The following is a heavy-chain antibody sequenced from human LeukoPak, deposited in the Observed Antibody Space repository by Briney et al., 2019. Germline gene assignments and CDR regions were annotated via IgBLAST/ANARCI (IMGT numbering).Heavy chain of an antibody. CDR1: GYTFTSYG. Sequence: ASVKVSCKASGYTFTSYGISWVRQAPGQGLEWRGWISAYNGNTNYAQKLQGRVTMTRDMSTSTDYMELSSLRSENTAVYYCARDNSVEDTAWWFDPWGQGTLVTVSS. CDR3: ARDNSVEDTAWWFDP. CDR2: ISAYNGNT. J-gene: IGHJ5*02. D-gene: IGHD4-23*01. V-gene: IGHV1-18*01.